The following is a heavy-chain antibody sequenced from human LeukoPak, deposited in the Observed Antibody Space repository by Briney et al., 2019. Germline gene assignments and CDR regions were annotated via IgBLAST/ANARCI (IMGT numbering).Heavy chain of an antibody. V-gene: IGHV4-38-2*01. Sequence: SETLSLTCAVSGYSISSGYYWGWIRQPPGKGLEWIGSIYHSGSTYYNPSLKSRVTISVDTSKNQFSLKLSSVTAADTAVYYCARVWGYCSGGSCYRAYFDHWGQGTLVTVSS. J-gene: IGHJ4*02. CDR2: IYHSGST. D-gene: IGHD2-15*01. CDR1: GYSISSGYY. CDR3: ARVWGYCSGGSCYRAYFDH.